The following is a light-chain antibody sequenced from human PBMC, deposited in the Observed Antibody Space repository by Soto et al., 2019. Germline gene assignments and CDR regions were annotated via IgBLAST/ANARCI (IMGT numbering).Light chain of an antibody. Sequence: VLTQSPDSLAVSLGGRATIHCRSNQSVLFVSNNKNFLAWYQQKPGQPPKLFLNWAATRESGVPDRFIGGGSGTEFNLTIISLHAEDLAVDYCQQFFHASTFGQGTKVEI. CDR3: QQFFHAST. CDR2: WAA. CDR1: QSVLFVSNNKNF. V-gene: IGKV4-1*01. J-gene: IGKJ1*01.